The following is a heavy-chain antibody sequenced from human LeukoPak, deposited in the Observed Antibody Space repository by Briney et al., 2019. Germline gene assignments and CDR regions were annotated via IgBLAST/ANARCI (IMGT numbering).Heavy chain of an antibody. CDR1: GFTFSSYG. V-gene: IGHV3-33*01. CDR2: IWYDGSNK. J-gene: IGHJ6*02. Sequence: GGSLRLSCAASGFTFSSYGMHWVRQAPGKGLEWVAVIWYDGSNKYYADSVKGRFTISRDNSKNTLYLQMNSLRAEDTAVYYCARETGYCSSTSCLADYYYGMDVWGQGTTVTVS. D-gene: IGHD2-2*01. CDR3: ARETGYCSSTSCLADYYYGMDV.